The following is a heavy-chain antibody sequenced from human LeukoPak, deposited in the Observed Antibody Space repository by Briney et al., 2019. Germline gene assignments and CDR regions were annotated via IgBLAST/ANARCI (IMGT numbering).Heavy chain of an antibody. Sequence: VASVKVSCKASGGTFSSYAISWVRQAPGQGLEWMGGIIPIFGTANYAQKFQGRVTMTRDTSTSTVYMELSSLRSEDTAVYYCAGTYYYDKGAFDIWGQGTMVTASS. CDR2: IIPIFGTA. CDR3: AGTYYYDKGAFDI. CDR1: GGTFSSYA. J-gene: IGHJ3*02. V-gene: IGHV1-69*05. D-gene: IGHD3-22*01.